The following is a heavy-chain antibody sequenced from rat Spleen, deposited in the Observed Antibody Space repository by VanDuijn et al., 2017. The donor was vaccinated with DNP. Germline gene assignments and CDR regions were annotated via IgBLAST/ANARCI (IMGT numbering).Heavy chain of an antibody. D-gene: IGHD1-12*02. V-gene: IGHV5-22*01. CDR3: XRWNXXHFDX. CDR2: IGSPAYAP. Sequence: EVQLVESGGGLVQPGRSLKLSCAASGFTFSDYYMAWVRQAPTKGLEWVAYIGSPAYAPYSTDSVKGRFTISRDNAKSTLYLQMNSLRSEDMATYYXXRWNXXHFDXWGQGVMXTVSS. J-gene: IGHJ2*01. CDR1: GFTFSDYY.